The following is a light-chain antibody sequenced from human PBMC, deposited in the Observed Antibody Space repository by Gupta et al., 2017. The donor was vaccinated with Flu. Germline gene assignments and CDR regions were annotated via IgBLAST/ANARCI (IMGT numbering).Light chain of an antibody. Sequence: EVVLTQSPLTLSLSPVERATLSCRASQSVGSNYLDWYQQRPGQAPRLLIYDASNRATGIPDRLSGSGSGTEFTLTISKLEPEDFAVYYCQQDGNYPRSTFGQGTKVEIK. CDR3: QQDGNYPRST. CDR2: DAS. V-gene: IGKV3-20*01. CDR1: QSVGSNY. J-gene: IGKJ2*01.